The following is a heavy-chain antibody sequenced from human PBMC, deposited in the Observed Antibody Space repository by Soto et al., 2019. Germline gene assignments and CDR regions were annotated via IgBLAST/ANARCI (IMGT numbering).Heavy chain of an antibody. J-gene: IGHJ6*03. CDR2: ISAYNGNT. Sequence: ASVKVSCKASGYTFTSYGISWVRQAPGQGLEWMGWISAYNGNTNYAQKLQGRVTMTTDTSTSTAYMELRSLRSDDTAVYYCARDYRYCSGGSCYSRYYYYYMDVWGKGTTVTASS. D-gene: IGHD2-15*01. CDR1: GYTFTSYG. V-gene: IGHV1-18*01. CDR3: ARDYRYCSGGSCYSRYYYYYMDV.